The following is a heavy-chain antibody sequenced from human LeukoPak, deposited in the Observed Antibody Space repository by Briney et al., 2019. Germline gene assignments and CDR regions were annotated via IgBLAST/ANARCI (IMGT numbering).Heavy chain of an antibody. V-gene: IGHV3-48*04. CDR1: GFTFSSYS. CDR3: AREGGDYDLYYYYYYYMDV. D-gene: IGHD4-17*01. CDR2: ISSSGSTI. J-gene: IGHJ6*03. Sequence: GGSLRLSCAASGFTFSSYSMNWVRQAPGKGLEWVSYISSSGSTIYYADSVKGRFTISRDNAKNSLYLQMNSLRAEDTAVYYCAREGGDYDLYYYYYYYMDVWGKGTTVTISS.